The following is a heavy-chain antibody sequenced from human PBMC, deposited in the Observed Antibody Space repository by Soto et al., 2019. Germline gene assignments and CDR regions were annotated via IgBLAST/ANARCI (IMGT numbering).Heavy chain of an antibody. CDR3: ARGTVAPGLDY. V-gene: IGHV3-7*01. Sequence: EVQRVESGGGWVQAGGALRLSCAASGFTFSEYWVNWVRQTPGKGLEWVANIKGDGSEKYYVDSLKGRFTISRNNAKNSLYSQINSLRAEETAVYYCARGTVAPGLDYWGQGPLVTVSS. CDR2: IKGDGSEK. CDR1: GFTFSEYW. D-gene: IGHD4-17*01. J-gene: IGHJ4*02.